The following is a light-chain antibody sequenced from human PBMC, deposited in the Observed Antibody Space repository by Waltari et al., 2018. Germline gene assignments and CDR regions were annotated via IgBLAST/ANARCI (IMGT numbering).Light chain of an antibody. V-gene: IGKV1-9*01. J-gene: IGKJ3*01. CDR3: QQRNSYPFT. CDR1: QGISSY. CDR2: KAS. Sequence: DIQLTHSPSSPSASVGDRVTITCRASQGISSYLAWYQQKPGKAPMLLIYKASSLQSGVPSRFSGSGSGTEFTLTISSLQPEDFAVYYCQQRNSYPFTFGPGTKLDIK.